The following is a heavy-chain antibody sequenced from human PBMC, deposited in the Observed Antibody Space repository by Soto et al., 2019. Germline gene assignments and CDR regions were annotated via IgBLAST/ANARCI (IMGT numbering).Heavy chain of an antibody. CDR1: GGSISSGGYY. CDR2: IYYSGST. V-gene: IGHV4-31*03. D-gene: IGHD2-21*02. Sequence: QVQLQESGPGLVKPSQTLSLTCTVSGGSISSGGYYWSWIRQHPGKGLEWIGYIYYSGSTYYNPYLKSRVTISVDTSKNQFSLKLSSVTAADTAVYYCARAVCGGDCYVYWYFDLWGRGTLVTVSS. J-gene: IGHJ2*01. CDR3: ARAVCGGDCYVYWYFDL.